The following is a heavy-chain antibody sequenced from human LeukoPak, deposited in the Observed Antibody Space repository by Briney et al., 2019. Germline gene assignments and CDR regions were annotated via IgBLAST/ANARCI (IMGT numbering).Heavy chain of an antibody. J-gene: IGHJ4*02. CDR1: GFTFSSYS. V-gene: IGHV3-23*01. CDR3: AKVRVGYYDSSGYLAY. D-gene: IGHD3-22*01. CDR2: ISGSGGST. Sequence: GGSLRLSCVASGFTFSSYSIVWVRQAPGKGLEWVSAISGSGGSTYYADSVKGRFTISRDNSKNTLYLQMNSLRAEDTAVYYCAKVRVGYYDSSGYLAYWGQGTLATVSS.